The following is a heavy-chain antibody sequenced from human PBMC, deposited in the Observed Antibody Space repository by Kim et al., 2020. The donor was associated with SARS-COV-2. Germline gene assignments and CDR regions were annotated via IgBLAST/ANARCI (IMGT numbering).Heavy chain of an antibody. Sequence: SVKSRTTINPDTSKNQFSLQLNSVTPEDTAVYYCATDNLLSSGWYYFDYWGQGTLVTVSS. CDR3: ATDNLLSSGWYYFDY. V-gene: IGHV6-1*01. D-gene: IGHD6-19*01. J-gene: IGHJ4*02.